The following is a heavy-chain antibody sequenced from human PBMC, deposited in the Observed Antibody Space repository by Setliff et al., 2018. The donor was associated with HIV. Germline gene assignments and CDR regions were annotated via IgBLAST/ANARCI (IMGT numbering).Heavy chain of an antibody. CDR1: GGSIGSYY. Sequence: SLTCIVSGGSIGSYYWSWIRQSPGKGLEWIGYVYYTGSTNYNPSLKSRVTIGVDTSKNQFSLKLTSVTAADAAVYYCARRRPPPSGLYSAYYMDVWGTGTTVTVSS. CDR2: VYYTGST. V-gene: IGHV4-59*08. CDR3: ARRRPPPSGLYSAYYMDV. D-gene: IGHD1-26*01. J-gene: IGHJ6*03.